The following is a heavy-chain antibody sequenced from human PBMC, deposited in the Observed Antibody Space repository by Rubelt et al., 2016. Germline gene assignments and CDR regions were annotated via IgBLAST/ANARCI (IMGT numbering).Heavy chain of an antibody. CDR3: ARGRYYYY. CDR2: IYSGGST. J-gene: IGHJ4*02. Sequence: LEWVSVIYSGGSTYYADSVKGRFTISRDISKNTLYLQMNSLRAEDTAVYYCARGRYYYYWGQGTLVTVSS. V-gene: IGHV3-66*01. D-gene: IGHD3-16*01.